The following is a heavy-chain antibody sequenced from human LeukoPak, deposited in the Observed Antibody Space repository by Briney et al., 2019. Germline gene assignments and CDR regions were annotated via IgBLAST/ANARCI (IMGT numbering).Heavy chain of an antibody. J-gene: IGHJ4*02. V-gene: IGHV3-21*01. D-gene: IGHD4-17*01. CDR2: ISSSSSYI. CDR1: GFTFSSYS. Sequence: GGSLRLSCAASGFTFSSYSMNWVRQAPGKGLEWVSSISSSSSYIYYADSVKGRFTISRDNAENSLYLQMNSLRAEDTAVYYCARERDGDYDYWGQGTLVTVSS. CDR3: ARERDGDYDY.